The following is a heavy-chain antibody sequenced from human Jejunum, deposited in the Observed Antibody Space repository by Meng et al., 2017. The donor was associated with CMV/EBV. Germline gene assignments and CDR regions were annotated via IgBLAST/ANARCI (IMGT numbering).Heavy chain of an antibody. J-gene: IGHJ3*01. D-gene: IGHD7-27*01. CDR3: AVNPWGFPVDV. Sequence: WQASGVRHKQLCYRLVRQGPGTGIGLDGGIIPNADTTKFAQEFQGRVTITAGKFTSTAYMGLSRLRSEDTAVYYFAVNPWGFPVDVWGQGTMVTVSS. CDR1: GVRHKQLC. V-gene: IGHV1-69*06. CDR2: IIPNADTT.